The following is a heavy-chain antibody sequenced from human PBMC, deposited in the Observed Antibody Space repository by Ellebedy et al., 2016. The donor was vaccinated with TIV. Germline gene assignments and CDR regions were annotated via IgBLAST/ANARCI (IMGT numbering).Heavy chain of an antibody. J-gene: IGHJ5*01. CDR1: GFMFAGHA. CDR3: ARSAGDNSGWFVS. V-gene: IGHV3-23*02. D-gene: IGHD1-26*01. CDR2: ITGSGDKT. Sequence: GESLKISCVGSGFMFAGHAMSWVRQAPGKGLEWVSSITGSGDKTYYGNYVRGRFTISRDNSRGTVYLEMTSLRGEDTAVYSCARSAGDNSGWFVSWGQGTLVIVSS.